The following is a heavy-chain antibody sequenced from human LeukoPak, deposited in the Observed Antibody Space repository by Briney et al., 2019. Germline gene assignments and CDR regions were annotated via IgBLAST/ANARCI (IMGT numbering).Heavy chain of an antibody. D-gene: IGHD4-17*01. CDR3: ARDSSYGYGDYVDY. V-gene: IGHV3-21*01. Sequence: GGSLRLSCAASGFTFSSYSMNWVRQAPGKGLEWVSSISSSSSYIYYADSVKGRFTISRDNAKNSLYLQMNSLRAEDTAVYYCARDSSYGYGDYVDYWGQGTLVTVSS. CDR2: ISSSSSYI. CDR1: GFTFSSYS. J-gene: IGHJ4*02.